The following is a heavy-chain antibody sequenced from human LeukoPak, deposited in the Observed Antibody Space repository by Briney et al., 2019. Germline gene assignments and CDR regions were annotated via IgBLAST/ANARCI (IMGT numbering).Heavy chain of an antibody. V-gene: IGHV1-2*02. CDR2: INPNSGGT. CDR1: GYTFTGYY. Sequence: GASAKVSCKASGYTFTGYYMHWVRQAPGQGLEWMGWINPNSGGTNYAQKFQGRVTMTRDTSISTAYMELSRLRSDDTAVYYCARAVDTAMAGYYYYMDVWGKGTTVTVS. J-gene: IGHJ6*03. D-gene: IGHD5-18*01. CDR3: ARAVDTAMAGYYYYMDV.